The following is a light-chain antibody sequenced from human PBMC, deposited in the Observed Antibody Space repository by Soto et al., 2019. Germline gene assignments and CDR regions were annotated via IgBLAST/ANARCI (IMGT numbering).Light chain of an antibody. J-gene: IGKJ2*01. CDR1: ESVNRY. CDR3: QQYNNWPPYT. CDR2: DAS. Sequence: EIVLTQSPATLSLSPGERATLSCRASESVNRYLAWYKQKPGQAPRLLIYDASNRATGIPARFSGSGSGTDFTLTISSLQSEDFAVYYCQQYNNWPPYTFGQGTKVDIK. V-gene: IGKV3-11*01.